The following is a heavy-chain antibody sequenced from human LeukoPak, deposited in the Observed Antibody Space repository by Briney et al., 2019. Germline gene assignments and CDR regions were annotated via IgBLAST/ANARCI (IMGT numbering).Heavy chain of an antibody. CDR3: AKSGPGYGDYVGY. Sequence: GGSLTLSCAASGFTFSSYGMHWVRQAPGKGLDWVAVISYDGSNKYYADSVKGRFTISRDNSKNTPYLQMNSLRAEDTAVYYCAKSGPGYGDYVGYWGQGTLVTVSS. D-gene: IGHD4-17*01. J-gene: IGHJ4*02. V-gene: IGHV3-30*18. CDR2: ISYDGSNK. CDR1: GFTFSSYG.